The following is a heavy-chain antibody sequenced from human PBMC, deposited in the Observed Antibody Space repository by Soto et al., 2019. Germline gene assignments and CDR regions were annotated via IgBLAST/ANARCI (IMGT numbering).Heavy chain of an antibody. CDR2: IDPSDSYT. V-gene: IGHV5-10-1*01. D-gene: IGHD6-6*01. CDR1: GYSFTSYW. J-gene: IGHJ6*02. CDR3: ARKLVSIAARRYGMDV. Sequence: PRESLKISCKGSGYSFTSYWISWVRQMPGKGLEWMGRIDPSDSYTNYSPSFQGHVTISADKSISTAYLQWSSLKASDTAMYYCARKLVSIAARRYGMDVWGQGTTVTVSS.